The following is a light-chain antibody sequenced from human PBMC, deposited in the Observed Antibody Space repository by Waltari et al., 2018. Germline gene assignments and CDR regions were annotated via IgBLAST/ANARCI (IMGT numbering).Light chain of an antibody. V-gene: IGLV2-14*01. CDR1: SSHVGGCNY. CDR3: SSYTSSSTFYV. CDR2: DVS. Sequence: QSALPQPASVSRSPGQSITISCTGTSSHVGGCNYVPWYQQHPGKAPKLMIYDVSKRPSGVSNRFSGSKSGNTASLTISGLQAEDEADYYCSSYTSSSTFYVFGTGTKVTVL. J-gene: IGLJ1*01.